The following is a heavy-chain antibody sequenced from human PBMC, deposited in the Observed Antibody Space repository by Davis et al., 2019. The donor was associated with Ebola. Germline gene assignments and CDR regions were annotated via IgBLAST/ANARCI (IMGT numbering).Heavy chain of an antibody. V-gene: IGHV1-69*13. CDR2: IIPIFGTT. CDR3: ARGRPWLWVATPVRFDY. D-gene: IGHD5-12*01. Sequence: SSVPVSRLASLCTFSSYAIRWARQAPRPGREGMGGIIPIFGTTKYAEKFQNRVTITADESTSTAYMELSSLRSDDTAVYYCARGRPWLWVATPVRFDYWGQGTQVIVSP. J-gene: IGHJ4*02. CDR1: LCTFSSYA.